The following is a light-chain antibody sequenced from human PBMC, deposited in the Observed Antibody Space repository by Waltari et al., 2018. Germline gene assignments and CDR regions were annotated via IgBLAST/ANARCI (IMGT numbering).Light chain of an antibody. V-gene: IGKV1-39*01. CDR1: HNIGTY. Sequence: DIQMTQSPSSLPASVGDTVTIACRASHNIGTYLNWYQQTPGKAPKVLIHDASTLRRGVAGIFSGRRYGVDCTLTIRSLQRGDFAIYFCQETHTSLRKFGQGT. CDR2: DAS. CDR3: QETHTSLRK. J-gene: IGKJ2*01.